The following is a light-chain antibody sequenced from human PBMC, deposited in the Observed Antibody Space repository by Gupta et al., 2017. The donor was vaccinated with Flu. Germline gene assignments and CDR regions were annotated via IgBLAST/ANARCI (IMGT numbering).Light chain of an antibody. J-gene: IGKJ1*01. Sequence: EIVVTPTPLCLHVTPGDPASIYCRSSQSLLDSDAGNNHLDWYLQRPGQSPQLLMYMLSSRASGVPDRFSASGSGTEFTLKISRVEAEDVGVYYCMQRNKFPCTFGQGTQVEIK. V-gene: IGKV2-40*01. CDR2: MLS. CDR3: MQRNKFPCT. CDR1: QSLLDSDAGNNH.